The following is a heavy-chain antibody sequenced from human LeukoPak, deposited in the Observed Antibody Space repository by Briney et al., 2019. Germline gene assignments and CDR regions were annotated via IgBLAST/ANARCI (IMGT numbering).Heavy chain of an antibody. CDR2: IYYSGST. V-gene: IGHV4-28*06. D-gene: IGHD3-10*01. CDR1: GYSISRSNR. J-gene: IGHJ3*02. Sequence: TSETLSLPCAVSGYSISRSNRWGWIRQPPGTGLEWVGYIYYSGSTNYNPSLKSRVTMSVDTSTNQSSLKLSSVTALDTAVYYCARSGAPYYYGSRSYYNDGTFDIWGQGTMVTVSS. CDR3: ARSGAPYYYGSRSYYNDGTFDI.